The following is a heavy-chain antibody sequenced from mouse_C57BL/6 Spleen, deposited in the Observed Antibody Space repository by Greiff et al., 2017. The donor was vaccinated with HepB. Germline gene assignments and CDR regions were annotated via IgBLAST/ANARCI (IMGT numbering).Heavy chain of an antibody. CDR2: IYPGSGST. Sequence: QVQLQQSGAELVKPGASVKMSCKASGYTFTSYWITGVKQRPGQGLEWIGDIYPGSGSTNYNEKFKSKATLTVDTASSTAYMQLSSLTSEDSAVYYCARWNDYDEGDYYAMDYWGQGTSVTVSS. J-gene: IGHJ4*01. V-gene: IGHV1-55*01. D-gene: IGHD2-4*01. CDR1: GYTFTSYW. CDR3: ARWNDYDEGDYYAMDY.